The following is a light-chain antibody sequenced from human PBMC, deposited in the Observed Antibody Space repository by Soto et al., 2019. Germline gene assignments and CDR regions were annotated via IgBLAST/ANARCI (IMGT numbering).Light chain of an antibody. J-gene: IGLJ1*01. CDR1: SSDVGGYSY. CDR2: EVT. CDR3: SSYASRSTLV. Sequence: QSALTQPASVSGSPGQSITISCTGTSSDVGGYSYVSWYQQLPGKAPKLMIYEVTNRPSGVSNRFSGSKSGNTASLTISGLQAEDEADYYCSSYASRSTLVFGTGTKLTVL. V-gene: IGLV2-14*01.